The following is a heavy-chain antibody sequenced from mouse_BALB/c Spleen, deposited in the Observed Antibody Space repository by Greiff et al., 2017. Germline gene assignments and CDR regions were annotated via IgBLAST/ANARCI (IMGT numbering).Heavy chain of an antibody. Sequence: VKLMESGPGLVAPSQSLSITCTVSGFSLTSYDISWIRQPPGKGLEWLGVIWTGGGTNYNSAFMSRLSISKDNSKSQVFLKMNSLQTDDTAIYYCVRGGYGGYYFDYWGQGTTLTVSS. CDR3: VRGGYGGYYFDY. J-gene: IGHJ2*01. V-gene: IGHV2-9-2*01. D-gene: IGHD2-14*01. CDR2: IWTGGGT. CDR1: GFSLTSYD.